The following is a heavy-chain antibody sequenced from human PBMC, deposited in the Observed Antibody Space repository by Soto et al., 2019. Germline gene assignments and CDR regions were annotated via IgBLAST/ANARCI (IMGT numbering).Heavy chain of an antibody. Sequence: QVQLQESGPGLVKPSETLSLTCTGSGGSGSSGSYYWSWIRQPPGKGLDWIGYIYYSGSTNYNPSLKSRVTISVDTSKNQFSLKLSSVTAADTAVYYCARVWAVTTAYYSGMDVWCQGTTVTVSS. V-gene: IGHV4-61*01. J-gene: IGHJ6*02. CDR1: GGSGSSGSYY. D-gene: IGHD4-17*01. CDR3: ARVWAVTTAYYSGMDV. CDR2: IYYSGST.